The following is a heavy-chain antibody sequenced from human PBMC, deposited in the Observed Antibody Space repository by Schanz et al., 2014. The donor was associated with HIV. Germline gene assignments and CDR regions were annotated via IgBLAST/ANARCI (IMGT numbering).Heavy chain of an antibody. D-gene: IGHD4-17*01. CDR2: VIGSGGIT. CDR3: ARRDYGDYYYYYGMDV. V-gene: IGHV3-23*01. Sequence: EVQLLESGGGLIQPGGSLRLSCTAFGFTFSTYAMTWVRQAPGKGLEWVSTVIGSGGITYYADSVKGRFTISRDNSKNTLYLQMNSLRAEDTAVYYCARRDYGDYYYYYGMDVWGQGTTVTVSS. J-gene: IGHJ6*02. CDR1: GFTFSTYA.